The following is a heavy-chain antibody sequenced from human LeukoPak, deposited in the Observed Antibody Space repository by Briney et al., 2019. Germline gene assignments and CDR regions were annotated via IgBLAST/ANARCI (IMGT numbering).Heavy chain of an antibody. CDR1: GFTFNSYA. CDR2: ISVSSSDI. D-gene: IGHD6-19*01. CDR3: AGGWHFFDY. Sequence: GGSLRLSCAASGFTFNSYAMNWVRQAPGKGLEWVSSISVSSSDIYYADSMKGRFTISRDNAKNSLYLQMNSLRAEDTAVYWCAGGWHFFDYWGQGTLVIVSS. J-gene: IGHJ4*02. V-gene: IGHV3-21*01.